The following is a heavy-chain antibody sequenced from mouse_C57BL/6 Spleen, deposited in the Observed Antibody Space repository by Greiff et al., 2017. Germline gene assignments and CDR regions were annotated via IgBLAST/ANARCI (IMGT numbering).Heavy chain of an antibody. CDR1: GFTFSSYG. CDR2: ISSGGSYT. D-gene: IGHD1-3*01. Sequence: EVMLVESGGDLVKPGGSLKLSCAASGFTFSSYGMSWVRQTPDKRLEWVATISSGGSYTYYPDSVKGRFTISRDNAKNTLYLQMSSLKSEDTAMYYCARQVVLVYFDYWGQGNTRTVSS. J-gene: IGHJ2*01. V-gene: IGHV5-6*02. CDR3: ARQVVLVYFDY.